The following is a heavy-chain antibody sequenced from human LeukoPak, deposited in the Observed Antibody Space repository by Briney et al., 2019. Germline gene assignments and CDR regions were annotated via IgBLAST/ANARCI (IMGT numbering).Heavy chain of an antibody. D-gene: IGHD3/OR15-3a*01. CDR3: ARSKRTLGHYYYMDV. CDR1: GGSISSGGYY. V-gene: IGHV4-31*03. J-gene: IGHJ6*03. CDR2: IYYSGST. Sequence: SETLSLTYTVSGGSISSGGYYWSWIRQHPGKGLEWIGYIYYSGSTYYNPSLKSRVTISVDTSKNQFSLKLSSVTAADTAVYYCARSKRTLGHYYYMDVWGKGTTVTVSS.